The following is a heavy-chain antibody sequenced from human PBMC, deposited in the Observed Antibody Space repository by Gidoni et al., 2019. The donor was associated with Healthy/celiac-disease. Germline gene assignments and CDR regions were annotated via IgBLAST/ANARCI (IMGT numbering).Heavy chain of an antibody. V-gene: IGHV3-23*01. CDR2: ISGSGGST. J-gene: IGHJ3*02. CDR1: GFTFSSSA. CDR3: AKVTPDPSSGWYVDAFDI. D-gene: IGHD6-19*01. Sequence: EVQLLESGGGLVQPGGSLRLSCAASGFTFSSSAMSWVRQAPGKGLEWVSAISGSGGSTYYADSVKGRFTISRDNSKNTLYLQMNSLRAEDTAVYYCAKVTPDPSSGWYVDAFDIWGQGTMVTVSS.